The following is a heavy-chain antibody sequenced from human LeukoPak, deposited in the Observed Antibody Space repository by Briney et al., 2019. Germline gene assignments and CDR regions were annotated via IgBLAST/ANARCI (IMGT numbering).Heavy chain of an antibody. Sequence: ASVKVSCKASGYTFTSYGISWVRQAPGQGVQWLGWISASNGNTNYAQKFRDRVTMSTDTSTGTAYLDVRSLTSDDTAVYYCARDHSNWNYAPDCWGQGTLVIVSS. J-gene: IGHJ4*02. D-gene: IGHD1-7*01. V-gene: IGHV1-18*01. CDR3: ARDHSNWNYAPDC. CDR1: GYTFTSYG. CDR2: ISASNGNT.